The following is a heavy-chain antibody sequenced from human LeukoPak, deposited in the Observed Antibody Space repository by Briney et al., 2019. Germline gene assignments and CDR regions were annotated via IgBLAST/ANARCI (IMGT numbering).Heavy chain of an antibody. CDR3: ATTGTSDY. D-gene: IGHD1-1*01. J-gene: IGHJ4*02. V-gene: IGHV3-48*02. CDR1: GFTFSSYS. CDR2: ISSSSTI. Sequence: PGGSLRLSCAASGFTFSSYSMNWVRQAPGKGLEWVSYISSSSTIYYADSVKGRFTISRDNAKNSLYLQMNSLRDEDTAVYYCATTGTSDYWGQGTLVTVSS.